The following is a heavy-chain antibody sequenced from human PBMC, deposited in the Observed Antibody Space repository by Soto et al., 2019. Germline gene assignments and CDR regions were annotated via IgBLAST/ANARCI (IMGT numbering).Heavy chain of an antibody. Sequence: PGGSLRLSCAASGFTFSSYAMSWVRQAPGKGLEWVSAISGSGGSTYYADSVKGRFTISRDNSKNTLYLQMNSLRAEDTAVYYCAKDNLVWSGYYSYGMDVWGQGTTVTVSS. CDR3: AKDNLVWSGYYSYGMDV. CDR1: GFTFSSYA. V-gene: IGHV3-23*01. CDR2: ISGSGGST. D-gene: IGHD3-3*01. J-gene: IGHJ6*02.